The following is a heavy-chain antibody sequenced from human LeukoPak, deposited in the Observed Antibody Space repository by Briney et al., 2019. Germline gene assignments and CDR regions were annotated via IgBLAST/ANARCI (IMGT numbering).Heavy chain of an antibody. J-gene: IGHJ4*02. CDR3: ARSRITMIALPLY. D-gene: IGHD3-22*01. V-gene: IGHV4-34*01. CDR2: INHSGST. Sequence: PSETLSLTCAVYGGSFSGYYWSWIRQPPGKGLEWIGEINHSGSTNYNPSLKSRGTISVDTSKNQFSLKLSSVTAADTAVYYCARSRITMIALPLYWGQGTLVTVSS. CDR1: GGSFSGYY.